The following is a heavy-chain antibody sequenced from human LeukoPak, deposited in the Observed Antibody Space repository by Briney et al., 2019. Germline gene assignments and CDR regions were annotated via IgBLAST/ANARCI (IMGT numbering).Heavy chain of an antibody. V-gene: IGHV3-7*01. J-gene: IGHJ4*02. D-gene: IGHD5-18*01. Sequence: GGSLRLSCAASGFTSSSYWMSWVRQAPGTGLEWVANIKQDGSEKYYVDSVKGRFTISRDNAKNSLYLQMNSLRAEDTAVYYCARLAAMGTNFDYWGQGTLVTVSS. CDR2: IKQDGSEK. CDR3: ARLAAMGTNFDY. CDR1: GFTSSSYW.